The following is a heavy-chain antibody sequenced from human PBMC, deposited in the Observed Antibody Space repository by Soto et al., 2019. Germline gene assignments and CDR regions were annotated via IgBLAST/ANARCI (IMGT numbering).Heavy chain of an antibody. J-gene: IGHJ5*02. Sequence: SETNSLRYAVDGGNFSGYYWRWIRKPPGKGLEWIGEINHSPSTNYNPSLKRRVTISVDTSKNQFSLKLSSVTAADTAVYYCARAKRFTLAAAVLTRTANWFDPWGQGTLVTVSS. D-gene: IGHD6-13*01. V-gene: IGHV4-34*01. CDR3: ARAKRFTLAAAVLTRTANWFDP. CDR1: GGNFSGYY. CDR2: INHSPST.